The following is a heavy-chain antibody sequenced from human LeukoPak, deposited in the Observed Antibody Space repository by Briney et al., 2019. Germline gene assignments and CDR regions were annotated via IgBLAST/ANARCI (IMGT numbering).Heavy chain of an antibody. V-gene: IGHV3-30*02. D-gene: IGHD4-17*01. CDR1: GFTFSDYG. CDR2: IRYDGSIK. CDR3: AKDSVKVTTVRRVPHYMDV. Sequence: GGSLRLSCAASGFTFSDYGIHWVRQAPGKGLEWVAFIRYDGSIKYYADSVKGRFTISRDNSKNTLYLQMNSLRAEDTAVYYCAKDSVKVTTVRRVPHYMDVWGKGTTVTISS. J-gene: IGHJ6*03.